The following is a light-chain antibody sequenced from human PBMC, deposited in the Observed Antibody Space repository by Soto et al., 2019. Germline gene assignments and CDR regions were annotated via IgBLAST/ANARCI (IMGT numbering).Light chain of an antibody. CDR2: TAS. CDR3: QQSYSIPPIT. Sequence: IQMTQSPSSLSASVGDRVTITCRASQNINNNLNWYQQKPGKVPNLLIYTASSLQSGVPSRFSGSGSGTDFTLTISSLQPEDFATYYCQQSYSIPPITFGQGTRLEIK. CDR1: QNINNN. J-gene: IGKJ5*01. V-gene: IGKV1-39*01.